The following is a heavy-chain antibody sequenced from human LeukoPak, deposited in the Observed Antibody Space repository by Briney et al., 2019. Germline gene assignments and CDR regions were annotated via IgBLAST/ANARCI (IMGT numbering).Heavy chain of an antibody. J-gene: IGHJ6*04. CDR2: TSYDGSNK. CDR1: GFTFSSYG. CDR3: AKIWMADIVATTDSYYYYGMDV. V-gene: IGHV3-30*18. Sequence: GGSLRLSCAASGFTFSSYGMHWVRQAPGKGLEWVAVTSYDGSNKYYADSVKGRFTISRDNSKNTLYLQMNSLRAEDTAVYYCAKIWMADIVATTDSYYYYGMDVWGKGTTVTVSS. D-gene: IGHD5-12*01.